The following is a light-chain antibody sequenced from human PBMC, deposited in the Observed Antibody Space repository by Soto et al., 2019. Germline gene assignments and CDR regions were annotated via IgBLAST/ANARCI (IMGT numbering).Light chain of an antibody. V-gene: IGKV1-39*01. CDR3: QQSYSTRIT. CDR1: QSISSY. Sequence: DIQMTQSPSSLSASVGDRVTITCRASQSISSYLNLYQQKPGKAPKLLIYAASSLQSRVPSRFSGSGSGTDFTLTISSLQPEDFATYYCQQSYSTRITFGQGTRLEIK. CDR2: AAS. J-gene: IGKJ5*01.